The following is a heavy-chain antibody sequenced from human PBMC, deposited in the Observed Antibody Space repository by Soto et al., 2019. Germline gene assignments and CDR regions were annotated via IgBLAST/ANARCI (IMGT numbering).Heavy chain of an antibody. CDR2: INPSGGST. Sequence: AAVQVSCKASGYTFTSYYMHWVRQAPGQGLEWMGIINPSGGSTSYAQKFQGRVTMTRDTSTSTVYMELSSLRSEDTAVYYCAGEQRGHYGRYLYFDLWGRGTLVTVSS. V-gene: IGHV1-46*01. D-gene: IGHD4-17*01. CDR3: AGEQRGHYGRYLYFDL. CDR1: GYTFTSYY. J-gene: IGHJ2*01.